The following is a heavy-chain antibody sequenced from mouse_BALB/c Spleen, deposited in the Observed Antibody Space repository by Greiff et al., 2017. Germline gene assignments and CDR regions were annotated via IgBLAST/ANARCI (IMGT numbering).Heavy chain of an antibody. D-gene: IGHD2-14*01. CDR1: GFSLTSYG. J-gene: IGHJ4*01. V-gene: IGHV2-2*02. Sequence: VQGVESGPGLVQPSQSLSITCTVSGFSLTSYGVHWVRQSPGKGLEWLGVIWSGGSTDYNAAFISRLSISKDNSKSQVFFKMNSLQANDTAIYYCARKNYRYGNYYAMDYWGQGTSVTVSS. CDR3: ARKNYRYGNYYAMDY. CDR2: IWSGGST.